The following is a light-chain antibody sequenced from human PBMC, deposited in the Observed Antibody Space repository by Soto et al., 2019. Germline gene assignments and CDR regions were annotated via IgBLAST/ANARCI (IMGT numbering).Light chain of an antibody. V-gene: IGKV1-5*03. J-gene: IGKJ1*01. CDR2: KAS. CDR1: QSISSW. CDR3: QQSNSFTWT. Sequence: DIPMTQSPSTLSASVGDRVTITCRASQSISSWLAWYQQKPGKAPKLLIYKASSLESGVPSRFSGSGSGTEFTLTISSLQPDDFVTYYCQQSNSFTWTFGQGTKVEIK.